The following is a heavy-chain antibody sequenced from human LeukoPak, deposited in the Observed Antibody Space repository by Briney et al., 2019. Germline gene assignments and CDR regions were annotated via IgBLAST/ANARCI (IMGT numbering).Heavy chain of an antibody. Sequence: GGSLRLSCAASGFTFSSYSMNWVRQAPGKGLEWVSSISSSSSYIYYADSVKGRFTISRDNAKNSLYLQMNSLRAQDTAVYYCARDRGSGWPYYYYGMDVWGQGTTVTVSS. V-gene: IGHV3-21*04. D-gene: IGHD6-19*01. CDR2: ISSSSSYI. J-gene: IGHJ6*02. CDR1: GFTFSSYS. CDR3: ARDRGSGWPYYYYGMDV.